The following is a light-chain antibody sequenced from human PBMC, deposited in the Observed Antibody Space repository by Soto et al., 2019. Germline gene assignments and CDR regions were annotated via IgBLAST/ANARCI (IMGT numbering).Light chain of an antibody. J-gene: IGKJ1*01. CDR3: QQYGSAPWT. Sequence: EIVLTQSPGTLSLSPGERATLSCRASQSVSSSYLAWYQQKPGQAPRLLIYGASSRATGIPVRFSGSGSGTDFTLTISRLEPEDFAVYYCQQYGSAPWTFGQGTKGEIK. V-gene: IGKV3-20*01. CDR2: GAS. CDR1: QSVSSSY.